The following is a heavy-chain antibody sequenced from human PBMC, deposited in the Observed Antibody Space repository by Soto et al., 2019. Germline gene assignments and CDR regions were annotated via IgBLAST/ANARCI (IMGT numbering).Heavy chain of an antibody. V-gene: IGHV3-7*01. D-gene: IGHD2-15*01. CDR3: ARADVCSGGSCYFWYYFDY. Sequence: GGSLRLSCAASGFTFSSYWMSWVRQAPGKGLEWVANIKQDGSEKYYVDSVKGRFTISRDNAKNSLYLQMNSLRAEDTAVYYCARADVCSGGSCYFWYYFDYWGHGTLVTVSS. CDR1: GFTFSSYW. CDR2: IKQDGSEK. J-gene: IGHJ4*01.